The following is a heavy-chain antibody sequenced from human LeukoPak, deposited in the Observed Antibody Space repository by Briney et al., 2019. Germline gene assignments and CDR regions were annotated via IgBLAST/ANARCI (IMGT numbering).Heavy chain of an antibody. V-gene: IGHV3-30*04. CDR3: AREAYGDYGVPSPALAFVDV. Sequence: PGGSLRLSCAASGFTFSSYAMHWVRQVPGKGLEWVAVISYDGSNKYYADSVKGRFTISRDNSKNTLYLQMNSLRAEDTAVYYCAREAYGDYGVPSPALAFVDVWGKGTTVTVSS. D-gene: IGHD4-17*01. CDR1: GFTFSSYA. J-gene: IGHJ6*04. CDR2: ISYDGSNK.